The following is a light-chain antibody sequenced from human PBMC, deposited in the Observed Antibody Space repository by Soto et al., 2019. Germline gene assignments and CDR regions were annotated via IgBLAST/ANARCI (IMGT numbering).Light chain of an antibody. CDR2: SNN. V-gene: IGLV1-44*01. J-gene: IGLJ3*02. Sequence: QSVLTQPPSASGTPGQRVTISCSGSSSNFGSNSVSWYQHLPGTAPRLLIYSNNQRPSGVPDRFSGSKSGTSASLAINGLQSEDEAEYYCAAWDDSLKGPVFGGGTKLTVL. CDR1: SSNFGSNS. CDR3: AAWDDSLKGPV.